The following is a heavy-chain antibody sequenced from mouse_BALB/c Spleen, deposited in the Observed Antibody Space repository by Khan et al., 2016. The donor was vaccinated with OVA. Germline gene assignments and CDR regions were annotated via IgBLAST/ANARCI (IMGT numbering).Heavy chain of an antibody. CDR3: ARKARK. J-gene: IGHJ2*01. CDR2: FDPPNGNP. CDR1: GLNIKDTY. Sequence: EVQLQESGAELVKSGATVKLSCTASGLNIKDTYMHWLMQWPAQGLEWIGRFDPPNGNPKSDPTFQGKASITADTSSNTSYLQLSTLTSEDTAVNYSARKARKWGEGTTRTVSS. V-gene: IGHV14-3*02.